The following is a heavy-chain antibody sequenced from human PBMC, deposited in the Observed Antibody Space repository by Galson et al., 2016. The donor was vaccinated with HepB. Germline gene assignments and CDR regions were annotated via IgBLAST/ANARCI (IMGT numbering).Heavy chain of an antibody. J-gene: IGHJ4*02. CDR1: GYSFTSYW. CDR2: IDPSDSYT. D-gene: IGHD3-22*01. V-gene: IGHV5-10-1*01. CDR3: ARHRYYYDSSSYYYALGY. Sequence: QSGAEVKKPGESLRISCKGSGYSFTSYWISWVRQMPGKGLEWMGRIDPSDSYTNYSPSFQGHVTISADKSISTAYLQWSSLKASDTAMYYCARHRYYYDSSSYYYALGYWGQGTLVTVSS.